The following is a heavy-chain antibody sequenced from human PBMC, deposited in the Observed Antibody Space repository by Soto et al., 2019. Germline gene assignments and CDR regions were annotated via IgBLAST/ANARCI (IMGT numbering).Heavy chain of an antibody. CDR1: GNTFTSYA. J-gene: IGHJ4*02. CDR2: INAGNGNT. V-gene: IGHV1-3*01. Sequence: GASVKVSCKASGNTFTSYAMHWVRQAPGQRLEWMGWINAGNGNTKYSQKFRDRVTITRDTFASTAYIELNSLISEDTAVYYCARTSGYYSLDYWGQGALVTVSS. D-gene: IGHD3-22*01. CDR3: ARTSGYYSLDY.